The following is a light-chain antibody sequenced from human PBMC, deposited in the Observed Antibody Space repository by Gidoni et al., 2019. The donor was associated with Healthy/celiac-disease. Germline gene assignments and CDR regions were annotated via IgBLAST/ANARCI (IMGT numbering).Light chain of an antibody. J-gene: IGKJ2*01. V-gene: IGKV1-39*01. CDR2: AAS. Sequence: IQMTQSPSSLSASVGDRVTITCRASQSISSYLNWYQQKPEKAPKLLIYAASSLQSGVPSRFSGSGSGTDFTLTISSLQPEVCATYYCQQSYSTPYTFGQGTKLEIK. CDR3: QQSYSTPYT. CDR1: QSISSY.